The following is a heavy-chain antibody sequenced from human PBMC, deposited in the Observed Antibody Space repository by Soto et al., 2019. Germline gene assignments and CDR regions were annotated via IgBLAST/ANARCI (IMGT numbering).Heavy chain of an antibody. V-gene: IGHV3-23*01. D-gene: IGHD5-18*01. CDR1: GFTFSSYA. Sequence: GGSLRLSCAASGFTFSSYAMSWVRQAPGKGLEWVSAISGSGGSTYYADSVKGRFTISRDNSKNTLYLQMNSLRAEDTAVYYCAKDGDKGYSYGSDYYYYYGMDVWGQGTTVTVSS. CDR3: AKDGDKGYSYGSDYYYYYGMDV. J-gene: IGHJ6*02. CDR2: ISGSGGST.